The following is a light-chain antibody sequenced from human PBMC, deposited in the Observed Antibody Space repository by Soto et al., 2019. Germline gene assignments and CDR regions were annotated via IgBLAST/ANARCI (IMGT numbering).Light chain of an antibody. V-gene: IGLV2-23*02. J-gene: IGLJ7*01. CDR1: SSDVGSYNL. CDR2: EVS. Sequence: CALTQPASVSGSPGQSITISCTGTSSDVGSYNLVSWYQQHPGKAPKLMISEVSKRPSGISDRFSGSKSGSTASLTISGLQAEDEADYYCCSYAGTSTHTVFGGGTQLTVL. CDR3: CSYAGTSTHTV.